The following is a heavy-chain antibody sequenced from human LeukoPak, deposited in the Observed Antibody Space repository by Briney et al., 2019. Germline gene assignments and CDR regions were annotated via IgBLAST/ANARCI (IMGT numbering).Heavy chain of an antibody. Sequence: GGSLRLSCAASGDTFSSYGMNWVRQAPGKGLEWVAFIRDDGSNKYYADSVKGRFTISRDKSKNTLYLQMNSLRAEDTAVYYCAKEVEGYQLLSRKYYYYYMDVWGKGTTVTISS. CDR2: IRDDGSNK. V-gene: IGHV3-30*02. CDR1: GDTFSSYG. CDR3: AKEVEGYQLLSRKYYYYYMDV. D-gene: IGHD2/OR15-2a*01. J-gene: IGHJ6*03.